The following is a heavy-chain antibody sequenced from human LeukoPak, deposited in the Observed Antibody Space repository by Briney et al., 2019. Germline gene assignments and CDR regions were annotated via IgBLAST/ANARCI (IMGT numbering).Heavy chain of an antibody. J-gene: IGHJ4*02. CDR3: AKTGGSSGWYEDY. V-gene: IGHV3-23*01. Sequence: PGGSLRLSCAASGFTFSSYAMNWVRQAPGKGLEWVSLISGSGGSTYYADSVKGRFTISRDNSKKTLYLQMNSLRAEDTALYYCAKTGGSSGWYEDYWGQGTLVTVSS. CDR1: GFTFSSYA. CDR2: ISGSGGST. D-gene: IGHD6-19*01.